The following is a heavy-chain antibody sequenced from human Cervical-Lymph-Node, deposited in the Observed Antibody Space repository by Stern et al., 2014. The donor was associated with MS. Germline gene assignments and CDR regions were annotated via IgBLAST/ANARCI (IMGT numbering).Heavy chain of an antibody. CDR1: GYTFTAYF. CDR3: ARDRGSYSDY. J-gene: IGHJ4*02. D-gene: IGHD1-26*01. Sequence: VHLVESGAEVERPGASVKVSCKASGYTFTAYFLNWVRQAPGQGLEWMGWISPKTGSATYAQKFQDRVTMTRDTSINTGYMEVSSLRSDDTAVYYCARDRGSYSDYWGQGTLVAVSS. V-gene: IGHV1-2*02. CDR2: ISPKTGSA.